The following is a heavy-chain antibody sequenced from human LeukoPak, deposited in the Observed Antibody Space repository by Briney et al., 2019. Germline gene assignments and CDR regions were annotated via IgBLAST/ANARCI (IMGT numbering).Heavy chain of an antibody. CDR2: IYTSGST. CDR1: GGSVGSYY. V-gene: IGHV4-4*07. Sequence: SETLSLTCSVSGGSVGSYYWSWIRQPAGKGLEWIGGIYTSGSTNYNPSLRSRATISVDKSKSQFSLKLTSVTAADTAVYYCARDLSYCSSTRCYAPYYFDYWGQGTLVTVSS. CDR3: ARDLSYCSSTRCYAPYYFDY. J-gene: IGHJ4*02. D-gene: IGHD2-2*01.